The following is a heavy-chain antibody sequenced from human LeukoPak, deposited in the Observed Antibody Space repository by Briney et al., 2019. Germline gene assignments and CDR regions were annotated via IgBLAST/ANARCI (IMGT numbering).Heavy chain of an antibody. CDR3: ARDRIAAALDYYMDV. Sequence: SETLSLTSTVSGGSISSGSYYWSWIRQPAGKGLEWIGRIYTSGSTNYNPSLKSRVTISVDTSKNQFSLKLSSVTAADTAVYYCARDRIAAALDYYMDVWGKGTTVTVSS. CDR2: IYTSGST. D-gene: IGHD6-13*01. J-gene: IGHJ6*03. V-gene: IGHV4-61*02. CDR1: GGSISSGSYY.